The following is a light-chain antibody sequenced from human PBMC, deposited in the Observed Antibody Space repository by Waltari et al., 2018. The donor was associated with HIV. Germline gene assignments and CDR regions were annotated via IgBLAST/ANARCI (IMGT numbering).Light chain of an antibody. CDR1: SSNIGRNY. CDR3: AAGDGSLGV. CDR2: RSQ. Sequence: QSVLPPPPSASGTPGPRVTISCSRSSSNIGRNYVYWYQQFPGTAPKLQTYRSQQRPSGVPDRFTGANSGTSASLASRGLRAEDEADYYCAAGDGSLGVLGGGTKRTVL. J-gene: IGLJ2*01. V-gene: IGLV1-47*01.